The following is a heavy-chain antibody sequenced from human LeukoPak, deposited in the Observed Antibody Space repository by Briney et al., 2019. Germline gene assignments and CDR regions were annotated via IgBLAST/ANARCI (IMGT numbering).Heavy chain of an antibody. J-gene: IGHJ4*02. CDR1: GYSISSGYY. V-gene: IGHV4-38-2*02. CDR2: IYHSGST. CDR3: ARGRGEGLSTYRFDY. D-gene: IGHD3-3*01. Sequence: SETLSLTCTVSGYSISSGYYWGWIRQPPGKGLAWIGSIYHSGSTYYNPSLKSRVTISVDTSKNQFSLKLSSVTAADTAVYYCARGRGEGLSTYRFDYWGQGTLVTVSS.